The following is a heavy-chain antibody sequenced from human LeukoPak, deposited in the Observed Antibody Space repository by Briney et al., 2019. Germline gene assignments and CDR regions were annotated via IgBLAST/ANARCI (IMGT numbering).Heavy chain of an antibody. J-gene: IGHJ4*02. CDR3: ARGEGDTAMVTDY. V-gene: IGHV4-59*01. Sequence: SETLSLTCTASGGSISSYYWSWIRQPPGKGLEWIGYIYYSGSTNYNPSLKSRVTISVDTSKNQFSLKLSSVTAADTAVYYCARGEGDTAMVTDYWGQGTLVTVSS. CDR2: IYYSGST. CDR1: GGSISSYY. D-gene: IGHD5-18*01.